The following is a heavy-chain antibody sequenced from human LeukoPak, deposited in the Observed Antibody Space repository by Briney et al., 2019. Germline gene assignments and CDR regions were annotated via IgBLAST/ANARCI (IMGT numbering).Heavy chain of an antibody. CDR2: INPNGGFT. CDR3: ARVGRYCGGDCLGHNDY. Sequence: WASVKVSCKTSGYTFSTHWMHWVRQAPGQGLEWMGIINPNGGFTSYAQKLQGRVTMTTDTSTSTAYMELRSLRSDDTAVYYCARVGRYCGGDCLGHNDYWGQGTLVTVSS. J-gene: IGHJ4*02. V-gene: IGHV1-46*01. CDR1: GYTFSTHW. D-gene: IGHD2-21*02.